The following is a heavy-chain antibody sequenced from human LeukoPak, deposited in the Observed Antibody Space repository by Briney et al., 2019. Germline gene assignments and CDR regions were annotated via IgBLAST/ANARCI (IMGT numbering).Heavy chain of an antibody. J-gene: IGHJ4*02. CDR1: GFTFSTYW. D-gene: IGHD6-19*01. CDR3: ARDLEQWLPNPFDY. V-gene: IGHV3-7*01. Sequence: GGSLRLSCAASGFTFSTYWMSWVRQAPGKGLEGVANIKQDGSEKYYVDSVKGRFTISRDNAKNSLYLQMNSLRAEDTAVYYCARDLEQWLPNPFDYWGQGTLVTVSS. CDR2: IKQDGSEK.